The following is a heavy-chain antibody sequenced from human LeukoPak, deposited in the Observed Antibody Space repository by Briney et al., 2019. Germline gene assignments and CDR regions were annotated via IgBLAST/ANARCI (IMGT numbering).Heavy chain of an antibody. J-gene: IGHJ4*02. V-gene: IGHV3-23*01. CDR1: GFTFSNYW. CDR3: AKDRIDSGSYYYIDD. CDR2: ISGSAGYT. Sequence: GGSLRLSCVASGFTFSNYWMHWVRQAPGKGLVWVSGISGSAGYTYYAVSVKGRFTISRDNSRNTLFLQMNSLRVEDTAVYYCAKDRIDSGSYYYIDDWGQGTLVTVSS. D-gene: IGHD3-10*01.